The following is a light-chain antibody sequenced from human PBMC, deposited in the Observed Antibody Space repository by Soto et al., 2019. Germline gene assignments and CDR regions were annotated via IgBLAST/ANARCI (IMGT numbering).Light chain of an antibody. CDR1: QSVSSN. CDR3: QQYNDWPLT. J-gene: IGKJ4*01. Sequence: EIVMTQSPATLSVSPGERATLSCRASQSVSSNLAWYQQKPGQAPRLLIYGASTRPTGIPARFSGSGSGTEFTLTISSLQSEDSAVYYCQQYNDWPLTFGGGTKVDIK. CDR2: GAS. V-gene: IGKV3D-15*01.